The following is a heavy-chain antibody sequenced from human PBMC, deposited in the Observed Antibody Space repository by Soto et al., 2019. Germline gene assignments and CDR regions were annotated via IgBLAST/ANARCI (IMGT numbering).Heavy chain of an antibody. CDR1: GFTFSSYG. Sequence: QVQLVESGGGVVQPGRSLRLSCAASGFTFSSYGMHWVRQAPGKGLEWVAVISYDGSNKYYADSVKGRFTISRDNSKNTLYLQMNSLRAEDTAVYYCAKDLGGDYYYYYGMDVWGQGTTATVSS. CDR3: AKDLGGDYYYYYGMDV. CDR2: ISYDGSNK. V-gene: IGHV3-30*18. J-gene: IGHJ6*02. D-gene: IGHD4-17*01.